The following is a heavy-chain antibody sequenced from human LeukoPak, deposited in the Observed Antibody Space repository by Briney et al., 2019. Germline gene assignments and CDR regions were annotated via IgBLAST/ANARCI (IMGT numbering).Heavy chain of an antibody. J-gene: IGHJ3*02. CDR1: GFTFSNNW. Sequence: PGGSRKLSFPASGFTFSNNWMTWVRQVPGKGLEWVASIKEDGSDRYNVDSVKGRFTISRDNAKNSLSLQMSSLRAEDTAVYYCASTLTFDNWGLGILVTVSS. V-gene: IGHV3-7*01. CDR2: IKEDGSDR. CDR3: ASTLTFDN.